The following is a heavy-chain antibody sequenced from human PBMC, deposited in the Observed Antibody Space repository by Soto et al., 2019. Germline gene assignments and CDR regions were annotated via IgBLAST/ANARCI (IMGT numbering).Heavy chain of an antibody. J-gene: IGHJ4*02. V-gene: IGHV1-18*04. Sequence: QVQLVQSGAEVKQPGASVKVSCKASGYPFTSFGISWVRQAPGQGLEWMGWIRPYNGDTNSAQNLQGRVTMTTDTSTSTAYMELRSLRSDDTAVYYCARKGVTSSWYGGGHDYWAQGTLVTVSS. CDR1: GYPFTSFG. D-gene: IGHD6-13*01. CDR2: IRPYNGDT. CDR3: ARKGVTSSWYGGGHDY.